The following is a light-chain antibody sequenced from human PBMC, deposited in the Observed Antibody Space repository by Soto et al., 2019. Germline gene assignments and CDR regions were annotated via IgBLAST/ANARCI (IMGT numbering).Light chain of an antibody. CDR3: SSYTSISTYV. J-gene: IGLJ1*01. V-gene: IGLV2-14*01. CDR1: SSDVGGYNF. CDR2: DVT. Sequence: QSALTQPASVSGSPGQSITISCTGTSSDVGGYNFVSWYQQHPDKAHKLMIYDVTNRPSGVSNRFSGSKSGNTASLTISGLQAEDEADYYCSSYTSISTYVFGTGTKATV.